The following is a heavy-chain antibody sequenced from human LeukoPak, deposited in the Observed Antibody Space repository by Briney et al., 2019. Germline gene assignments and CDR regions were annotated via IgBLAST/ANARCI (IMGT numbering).Heavy chain of an antibody. Sequence: GGSLRLSCAASGFTFSSYGMHWVRQAPGKGLEWVAVIWYDGSNKYYADSVKGRFTISRDNSKNTLYLQMNSLRAVDTAVYYCARDMDYYDSSGYSSFDYWGQGTLVTVSS. CDR1: GFTFSSYG. J-gene: IGHJ4*02. V-gene: IGHV3-33*01. CDR3: ARDMDYYDSSGYSSFDY. CDR2: IWYDGSNK. D-gene: IGHD3-22*01.